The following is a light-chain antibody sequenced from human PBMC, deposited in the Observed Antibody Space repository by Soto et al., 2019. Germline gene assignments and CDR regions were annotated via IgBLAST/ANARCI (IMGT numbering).Light chain of an antibody. CDR3: QEYGSSRRVT. V-gene: IGKV3-20*01. Sequence: ELVLTQSPGTLSLSPGERATLSCRASQSVSSSYLAWYQQKPGQAPRLLIYGASSRATGIPDRFSGSGSGIDVSITVTRLEPEDFAVYYGQEYGSSRRVTFGGVTKVEIK. J-gene: IGKJ4*01. CDR2: GAS. CDR1: QSVSSSY.